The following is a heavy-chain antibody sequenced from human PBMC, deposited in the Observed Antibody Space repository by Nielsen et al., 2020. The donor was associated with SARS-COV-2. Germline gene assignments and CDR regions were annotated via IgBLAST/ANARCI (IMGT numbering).Heavy chain of an antibody. CDR1: GGSISSGGYS. CDR2: IYHSGST. V-gene: IGHV4-30-2*01. CDR3: ARDGIDYEFDY. D-gene: IGHD4/OR15-4a*01. Sequence: SETLSLTCAVSGGSISSGGYSWSWIRQPPGKGLEWIGYIYHSGSTYYNPSLKSRVTISVDRSKNQFSLKLSSVTAADTAVYYCARDGIDYEFDYWGQGTLVTVSS. J-gene: IGHJ4*02.